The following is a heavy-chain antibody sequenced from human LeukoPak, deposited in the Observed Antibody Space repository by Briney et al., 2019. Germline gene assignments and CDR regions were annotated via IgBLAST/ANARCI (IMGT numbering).Heavy chain of an antibody. V-gene: IGHV3-23*01. CDR1: GFSFNNNA. J-gene: IGHJ3*01. Sequence: GGSLRLSCAASGFSFNNNAMSWVRQAPGKGLEWVSAINSGGDATEYADSVKGRFTISRDNSKKTLYLQMNSLRPEDTAVYYCARCTASCYANAFDVWGQGTLLTVSS. CDR3: ARCTASCYANAFDV. D-gene: IGHD2-2*01. CDR2: INSGGDAT.